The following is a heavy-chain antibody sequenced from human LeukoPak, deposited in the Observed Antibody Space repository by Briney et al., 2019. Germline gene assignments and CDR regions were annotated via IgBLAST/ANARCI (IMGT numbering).Heavy chain of an antibody. CDR3: ARVAGNSSSWVWAYYYYGMDV. CDR2: IYTSGST. V-gene: IGHV4-61*02. D-gene: IGHD6-13*01. J-gene: IGHJ6*02. CDR1: GGSISSGSYY. Sequence: SSQTLSLTCTVSGGSISSGSYYWSWIRQPAGKGLEWIGRIYTSGSTNYNPSLKSRVTISVDTSKNQFSLKLSSVTAADTAVYYCARVAGNSSSWVWAYYYYGMDVWGQGTTVTVSS.